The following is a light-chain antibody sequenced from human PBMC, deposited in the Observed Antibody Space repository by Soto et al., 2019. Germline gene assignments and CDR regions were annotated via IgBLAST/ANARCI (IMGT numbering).Light chain of an antibody. Sequence: DIQLTKSPSFLSASVGDRVTITCRASQGMSTYLGRYQQKPVKTPKLLIYAASTLQSGVPSRFSGSGSGKTVSLTSRRLQLEDFATYYCQQLNSYPVTFGGGTKVEIK. CDR1: QGMSTY. J-gene: IGKJ4*02. CDR3: QQLNSYPVT. V-gene: IGKV1-9*01. CDR2: AAS.